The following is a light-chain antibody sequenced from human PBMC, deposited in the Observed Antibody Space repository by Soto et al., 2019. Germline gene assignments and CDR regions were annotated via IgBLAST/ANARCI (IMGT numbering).Light chain of an antibody. J-gene: IGKJ4*01. V-gene: IGKV3-20*01. CDR1: QSVSSSY. CDR2: GAS. Sequence: EIVLTQSPGTLSLSPGERATLSCRASQSVSSSYLAWYQQKPGQAPRLLIYGASSRATGIPDRFSGSGSGTDFTLTISRLEPEGCAGYYCQQDGRSPLTFGGGTKVEIK. CDR3: QQDGRSPLT.